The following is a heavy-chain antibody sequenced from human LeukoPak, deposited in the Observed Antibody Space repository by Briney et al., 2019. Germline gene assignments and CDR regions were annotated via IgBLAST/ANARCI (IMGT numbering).Heavy chain of an antibody. J-gene: IGHJ4*02. CDR1: GFTFSSYA. V-gene: IGHV3-23*01. D-gene: IGHD6-19*01. CDR2: ISGSGGST. CDR3: AKDRIQGYWIAVAGTAALAN. Sequence: TGGSLRLSCAASGFTFSSYAMSWVRQAPGKGLEWVSAISGSGGSTYYADSVKGRFTISRDNSKNTLYLQMNSLRAEDTAVYYCAKDRIQGYWIAVAGTAALANWGQGTLVTISS.